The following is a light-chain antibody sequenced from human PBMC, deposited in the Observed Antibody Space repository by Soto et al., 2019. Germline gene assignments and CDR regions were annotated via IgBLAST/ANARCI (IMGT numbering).Light chain of an antibody. CDR1: NSDVGSHNF. CDR2: EAS. Sequence: QSALTQPASVSGSPGQSITISCTGTNSDVGSHNFASWYQQYPGKAPKLLIYEASKRPSGLSNRFSGSKSGNTASLTISGLQAEDEADYYCCSLTNGATWVFGGGTKVTVL. CDR3: CSLTNGATWV. J-gene: IGLJ3*02. V-gene: IGLV2-23*01.